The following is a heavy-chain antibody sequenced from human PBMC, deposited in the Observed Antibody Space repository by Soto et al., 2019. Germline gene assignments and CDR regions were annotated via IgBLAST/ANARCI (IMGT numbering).Heavy chain of an antibody. CDR1: GFTFSDHY. CDR2: IRNKAHNYAT. V-gene: IGHV3-72*01. J-gene: IGHJ5*02. D-gene: IGHD2-2*01. Sequence: EMQLVESGGGLVQPGGSLRLSCAASGFTFSDHYMDWVRQAPGKGLEWVGRIRNKAHNYATEYDAYVRDRFSISRDDSKISLYRQMNSLETENTAVYYCVRVPLVARAAAPRGWFGPWGKGTLVTVSP. CDR3: VRVPLVARAAAPRGWFGP.